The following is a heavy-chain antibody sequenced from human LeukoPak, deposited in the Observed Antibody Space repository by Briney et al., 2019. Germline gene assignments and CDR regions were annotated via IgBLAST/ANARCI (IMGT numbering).Heavy chain of an antibody. V-gene: IGHV3-23*01. D-gene: IGHD3-22*01. CDR1: GFTSSSYA. CDR2: ISGSGGST. Sequence: GGSLRLSCAASGFTSSSYAMSWVRQAPGKGLEWVSAISGSGGSTYYADSVKGRFTISRDTSKNTLYLQRNSLRAEDTAVYYCAKDILYYDSSGYSSEWGQGTLVPDSS. J-gene: IGHJ4*02. CDR3: AKDILYYDSSGYSSE.